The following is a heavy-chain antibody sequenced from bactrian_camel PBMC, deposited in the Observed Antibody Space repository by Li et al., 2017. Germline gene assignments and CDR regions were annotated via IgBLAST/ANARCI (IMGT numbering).Heavy chain of an antibody. V-gene: IGHV3S26*01. D-gene: IGHD6*01. CDR2: IYGSGDT. Sequence: HVQLVESGGGSVQAGGSLRLSCSHSELTFSGYCMGWVRQAPGKNREGVATIYGSGDTTYADAVKGRFTISKDNANDTTFLQMNSLMPEDSAMYYCAAKSPGGGWYSPGSYNYWGQGTQVTVS. CDR3: AAKSPGGGWYSPGSYNY. J-gene: IGHJ4*01. CDR1: ELTFSGYC.